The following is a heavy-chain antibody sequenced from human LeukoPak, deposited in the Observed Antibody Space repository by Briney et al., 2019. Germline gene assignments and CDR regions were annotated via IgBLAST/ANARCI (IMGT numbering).Heavy chain of an antibody. CDR3: ARDSIFMAEGY. J-gene: IGHJ4*02. V-gene: IGHV3-7*01. Sequence: GGSLRLSCAASGFTFSSYWMSWVRQAPGKGLEWVANIKQDGSEKYNVDSVKGRFTISRDNAKNSLYLQMNSLRAEDTAVYYCARDSIFMAEGYWGQGTLVTVSS. D-gene: IGHD2-2*01. CDR1: GFTFSSYW. CDR2: IKQDGSEK.